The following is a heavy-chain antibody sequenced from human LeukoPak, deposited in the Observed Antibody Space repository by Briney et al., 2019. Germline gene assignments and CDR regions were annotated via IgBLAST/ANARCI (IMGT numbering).Heavy chain of an antibody. CDR3: ARDGFWSGYSTVLDV. Sequence: ASVKVSCKASGYTFTGYYMHWVRQAPGQGLEWMGRINPNSGGTNYAQKFQGRVTMTRDTSISTAYMELSRLRSDDTAVYYCARDGFWSGYSTVLDVWGNGTTVTVSS. D-gene: IGHD3-3*01. V-gene: IGHV1-2*06. CDR1: GYTFTGYY. J-gene: IGHJ6*04. CDR2: INPNSGGT.